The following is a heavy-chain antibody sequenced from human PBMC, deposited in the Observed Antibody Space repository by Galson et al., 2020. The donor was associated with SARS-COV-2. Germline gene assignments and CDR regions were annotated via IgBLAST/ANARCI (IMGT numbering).Heavy chain of an antibody. J-gene: IGHJ4*02. CDR1: RLTYSSDW. V-gene: IGHV3-7*01. D-gene: IGHD5-18*01. Sequence: TGGSLRLSCTGSRLTYSSDWMSWVRQAPGKGLEWVAMIRKDGSTKYYVDSVRGRFTISKDNAKNSLYLQLNSVRAEDTAVYYCARLDTAMDRGRAYWGQGTLVTVSS. CDR2: IRKDGSTK. CDR3: ARLDTAMDRGRAY.